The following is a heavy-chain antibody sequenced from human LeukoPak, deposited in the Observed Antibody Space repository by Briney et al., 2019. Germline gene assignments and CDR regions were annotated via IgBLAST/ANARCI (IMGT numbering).Heavy chain of an antibody. CDR3: ARRGLDSSSSEDYFYSYMDV. CDR1: GYSFTNYW. V-gene: IGHV5-51*01. CDR2: IYPGDSDT. Sequence: GESLKISCKGSGYSFTNYWIGWVRQMPGKSLEWMGIIYPGDSDTRYSPSFQGQVTISADKSISTAYLQWSSLKASDTAMYYCARRGLDSSSSEDYFYSYMDVWGKGTTVTVSS. D-gene: IGHD6-6*01. J-gene: IGHJ6*03.